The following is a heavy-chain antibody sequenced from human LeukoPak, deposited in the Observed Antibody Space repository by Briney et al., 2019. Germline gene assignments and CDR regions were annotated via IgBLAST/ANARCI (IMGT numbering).Heavy chain of an antibody. J-gene: IGHJ4*02. CDR3: ARDRWGIDDYFDY. V-gene: IGHV4-30-4*02. D-gene: IGHD3-16*01. CDR1: GGSISSGDYY. Sequence: PSETLSLTCTVSGGSISSGDYYWSWIRQPPGKGLEWIGYIYYSGSTHYNPSLKSRVTISVDTSKNQFSLKLSSVTAADTAVYYCARDRWGIDDYFDYWGQGTLVTVSS. CDR2: IYYSGST.